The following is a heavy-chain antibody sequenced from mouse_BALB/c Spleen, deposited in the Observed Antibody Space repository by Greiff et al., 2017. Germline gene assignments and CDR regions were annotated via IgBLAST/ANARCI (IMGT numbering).Heavy chain of an antibody. CDR2: ISSGGSYT. Sequence: EVHLVESGGGLVKPGGSLKLSCAASGFTFSSYAMSWVRQSPEKRLEWVAEISSGGSYTYYPDTVTGRFTISRDNAKNTLYLEMSSLRSEDTAMYYCARGDYGSSYDAMDYWGQGTSVTVSS. D-gene: IGHD1-1*01. J-gene: IGHJ4*01. CDR1: GFTFSSYA. V-gene: IGHV5-9-4*01. CDR3: ARGDYGSSYDAMDY.